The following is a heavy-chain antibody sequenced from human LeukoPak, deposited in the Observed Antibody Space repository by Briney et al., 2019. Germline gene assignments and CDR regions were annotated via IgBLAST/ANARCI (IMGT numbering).Heavy chain of an antibody. CDR2: IHPSTGNP. D-gene: IGHD6-19*01. CDR3: ARDIVAGTFDY. J-gene: IGHJ4*02. CDR1: GYSFTNYA. Sequence: ASVKVSCKASGYSFTNYAMNWVRQAPGQGLEWMGWIHPSTGNPTYAQGFTGRFVFSLDTSVSTAYLQISSLKAEDTAVYYCARDIVAGTFDYWGQGTLVTVSS. V-gene: IGHV7-4-1*02.